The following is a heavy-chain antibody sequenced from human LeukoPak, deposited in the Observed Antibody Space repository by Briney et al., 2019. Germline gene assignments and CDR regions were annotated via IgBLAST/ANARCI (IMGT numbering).Heavy chain of an antibody. CDR2: ISSSGSTI. D-gene: IGHD2-15*01. CDR1: GFTFSSYE. V-gene: IGHV3-48*03. CDR3: ARSVVVVAATSGLDY. Sequence: GGSLRLSCAASGFTFSSYEMIWVRQAPGKGLEWVSYISSSGSTIYYGDSVKGRFTISRDNAKNSLYLQMNSLRAEDTAVYYCARSVVVVAATSGLDYWGQGTLVTVSS. J-gene: IGHJ4*02.